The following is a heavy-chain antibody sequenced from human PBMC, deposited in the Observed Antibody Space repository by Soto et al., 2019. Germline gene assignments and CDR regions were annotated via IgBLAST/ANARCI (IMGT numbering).Heavy chain of an antibody. D-gene: IGHD2-2*01. Sequence: EVHLVESGGALVQPGGSLRLSCAVSGFTFTSYSMSWVRQAPGEGLEWVANIRQDGHEKYYVDSVRGRFTISRDNAQNSLYRQMDSLRAEDTAMYYCARDLPGYCSTTNCYYYFDFWGQGTLVTVSS. CDR1: GFTFTSYS. J-gene: IGHJ4*02. V-gene: IGHV3-7*03. CDR3: ARDLPGYCSTTNCYYYFDF. CDR2: IRQDGHEK.